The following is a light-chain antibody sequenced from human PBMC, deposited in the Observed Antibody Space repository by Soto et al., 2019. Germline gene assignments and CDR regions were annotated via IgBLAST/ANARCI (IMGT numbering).Light chain of an antibody. V-gene: IGKV3-11*01. J-gene: IGKJ4*01. CDR2: DAS. Sequence: EMVLTQSPATLSLSPGERATLSCRASQSVSSYLAWYQQRPGQAPRLLIYDASNRATGIPARFSGSGSGTDFTLTISSLEAEDSAVYYCQRRSNWPLTFGGGTKGEI. CDR1: QSVSSY. CDR3: QRRSNWPLT.